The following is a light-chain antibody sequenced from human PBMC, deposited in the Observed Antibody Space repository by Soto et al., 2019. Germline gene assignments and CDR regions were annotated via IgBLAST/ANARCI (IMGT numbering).Light chain of an antibody. CDR1: QSISSIF. Sequence: PSQRQTRSYRASQSISSIFLAWYKQTPGQAPRLLIYGASSRATGIPDRFSGSGSGTEFTLTISRLEPEDFEVYYCQQCGSSPETFGQGTKVDIK. CDR3: QQCGSSPET. V-gene: IGKV3-20*01. J-gene: IGKJ1*01. CDR2: GAS.